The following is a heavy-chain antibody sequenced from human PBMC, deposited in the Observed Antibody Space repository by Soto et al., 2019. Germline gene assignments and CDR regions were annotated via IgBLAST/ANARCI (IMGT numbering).Heavy chain of an antibody. CDR1: GFTFSSYG. D-gene: IGHD6-13*01. CDR3: ARSQDSSSWYPFAY. V-gene: IGHV3-33*01. CDR2: IYYDGSNK. Sequence: QVQLVESGGGVXXXXXSLRLSCAASGFTFSSYGMHWVRQAPGKGLEWVAVIYYDGSNKYYADSVKGRFTISRDNSKNTLYLQMNSLRAEDTAVFYCARSQDSSSWYPFAYWGQGTLVTVSS. J-gene: IGHJ4*02.